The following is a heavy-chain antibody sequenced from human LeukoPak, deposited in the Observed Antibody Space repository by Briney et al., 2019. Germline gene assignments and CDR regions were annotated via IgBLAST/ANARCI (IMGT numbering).Heavy chain of an antibody. J-gene: IGHJ2*01. V-gene: IGHV3-48*03. Sequence: GGSLRLSCAASGFTFSTHEMNWVRQAPGKGLEWVSYITSSGTTIYYADSVKGRFTISRDNAKNSLHLQMNSLRAEDTAVYYCAAFPFNYWYFDLWGRGTLVTVSS. CDR3: AAFPFNYWYFDL. CDR2: ITSSGTTI. CDR1: GFTFSTHE.